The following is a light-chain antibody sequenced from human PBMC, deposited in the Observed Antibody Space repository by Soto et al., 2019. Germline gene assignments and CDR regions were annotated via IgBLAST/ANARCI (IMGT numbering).Light chain of an antibody. CDR2: AAS. Sequence: DIPLTQSPSFVSASVGERVTITCRASRAISRYLAWYQQKPGEAPKLLISAASTLQSGVPSRFSGSGSGTEFTLTVSYLLPEDFATYYCQQLYSYSSFGQGTRLENK. V-gene: IGKV1-9*01. CDR3: QQLYSYSS. J-gene: IGKJ5*01. CDR1: RAISRY.